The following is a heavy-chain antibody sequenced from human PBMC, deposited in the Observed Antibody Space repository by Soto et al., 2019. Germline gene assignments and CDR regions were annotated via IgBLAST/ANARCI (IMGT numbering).Heavy chain of an antibody. V-gene: IGHV1-18*01. CDR1: GYTFTIYG. CDR3: ARDLEDIVVVPAAPLDY. D-gene: IGHD2-2*01. J-gene: IGHJ4*02. Sequence: ASVKVSCKASGYTFTIYGISWVRQAPGQGLEWMGWISAYNGNTNYAQKLQGRVTMTTDTSTSTAYMELRSLRSDDTAVYYCARDLEDIVVVPAAPLDYWGQGTLVTVSS. CDR2: ISAYNGNT.